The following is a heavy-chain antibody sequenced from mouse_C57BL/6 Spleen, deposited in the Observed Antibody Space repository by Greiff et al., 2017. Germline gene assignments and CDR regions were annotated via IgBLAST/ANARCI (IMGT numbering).Heavy chain of an antibody. V-gene: IGHV1-82*01. D-gene: IGHD2-4*01. Sequence: VQLQQSGPELVKPGASVKISCKASGYAFSSSWMNWVKQRPGEGLEWIGRIYPGDGDTNYNGKFKGKATLTADKSSSTAYMQLSSLTSEDSAVYFCARGGYYDYDRDAMDYWGQGTSVTVSS. CDR3: ARGGYYDYDRDAMDY. CDR2: IYPGDGDT. J-gene: IGHJ4*01. CDR1: GYAFSSSW.